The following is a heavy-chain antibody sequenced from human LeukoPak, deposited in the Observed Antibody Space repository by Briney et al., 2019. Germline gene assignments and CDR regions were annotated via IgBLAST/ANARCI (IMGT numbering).Heavy chain of an antibody. Sequence: TPSQTLSLTCTVSGGSISSGGYYWSWIPQHPGKGLEWIGYIYYSGSTYYNPSLRIRVTISVDTSKNQFSLKLSSVTAADTAVYYCARENAILGARGYFDYWGQGTLVTVSS. V-gene: IGHV4-31*03. CDR3: ARENAILGARGYFDY. CDR1: GGSISSGGYY. CDR2: IYYSGST. D-gene: IGHD1-26*01. J-gene: IGHJ4*02.